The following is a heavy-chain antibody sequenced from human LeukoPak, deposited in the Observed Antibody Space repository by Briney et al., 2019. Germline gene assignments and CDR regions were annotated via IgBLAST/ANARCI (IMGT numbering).Heavy chain of an antibody. CDR3: AKVSVCYGCYFDY. V-gene: IGHV1-2*02. Sequence: ASVRVSCKASGYTFTGYYMHWVRQAPGQGLEWMGWINPNSGGTNYAQKFQGRVTMTRDTSISTAYMELSRLRSDDTAIYYCAKVSVCYGCYFDYWGQGTLVTVS. J-gene: IGHJ4*02. D-gene: IGHD3-10*01. CDR2: INPNSGGT. CDR1: GYTFTGYY.